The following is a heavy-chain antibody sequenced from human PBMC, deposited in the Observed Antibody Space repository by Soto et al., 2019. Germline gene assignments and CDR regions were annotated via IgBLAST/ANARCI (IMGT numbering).Heavy chain of an antibody. CDR3: ARSGVVVTAILSRFAGGGYYYGMDV. CDR1: GGSISSYY. Sequence: QVQLQESGPGLVKPSETLSLTCTVSGGSISSYYWSWIRQPAGKGLEWIGRIYTSGSTNYNPSLKSRVTMSVDTSKNQFPLKLSSVTAADTAVYYGARSGVVVTAILSRFAGGGYYYGMDVWGQGTTVTVSS. J-gene: IGHJ6*02. V-gene: IGHV4-4*07. D-gene: IGHD2-21*02. CDR2: IYTSGST.